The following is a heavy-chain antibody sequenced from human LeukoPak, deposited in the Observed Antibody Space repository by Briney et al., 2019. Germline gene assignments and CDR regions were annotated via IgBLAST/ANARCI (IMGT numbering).Heavy chain of an antibody. CDR3: ARATITMIVVEAFDI. D-gene: IGHD3-22*01. CDR2: ISGSGGST. J-gene: IGHJ3*02. Sequence: GGSLRLSCAASGFTFSSYGMSWVRQAPGKGLEWVSAISGSGGSTYYADSVKGRFTISRDNSKNTLYLQMNSLRAEDTAVYYCARATITMIVVEAFDIWGQGTMVTVSS. CDR1: GFTFSSYG. V-gene: IGHV3-23*01.